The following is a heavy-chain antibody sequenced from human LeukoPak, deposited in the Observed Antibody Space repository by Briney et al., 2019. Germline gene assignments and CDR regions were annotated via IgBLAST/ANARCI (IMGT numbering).Heavy chain of an antibody. J-gene: IGHJ4*02. Sequence: GGSLRLSCAASGFSFSNYAMTWVRQAPGKGLEWVANINQGGSVKQYGDSVKGRFTISRDNAKNSLFLQMDSLRADDTAVYYCARSSEYAYGPWGQGTLVTVSS. V-gene: IGHV3-7*03. CDR1: GFSFSNYA. CDR3: ARSSEYAYGP. CDR2: INQGGSVK. D-gene: IGHD3-10*01.